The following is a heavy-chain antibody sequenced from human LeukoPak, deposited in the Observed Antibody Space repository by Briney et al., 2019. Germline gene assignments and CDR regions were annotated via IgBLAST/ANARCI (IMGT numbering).Heavy chain of an antibody. CDR1: GFTLSSYA. D-gene: IGHD3-10*01. J-gene: IGHJ4*02. CDR2: ISYDGSNK. CDR3: ARDHGGYLDY. Sequence: GGSLRLSCAASGFTLSSYAMHWVRQAPGKGLEWVALISYDGSNKYYADSVKGRFTISRDNSKNTLYLQTNSLRAEDTAVYYCARDHGGYLDYWGQGTLVTVSS. V-gene: IGHV3-30*04.